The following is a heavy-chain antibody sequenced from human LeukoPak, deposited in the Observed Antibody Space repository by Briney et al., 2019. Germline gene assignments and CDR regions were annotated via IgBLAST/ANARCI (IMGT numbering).Heavy chain of an antibody. J-gene: IGHJ6*03. V-gene: IGHV1-2*02. CDR1: GYTFTGYY. Sequence: ASVKVSCKASGYTFTGYYIHWVRQAPGQGLEWMGWINPKSGGTNCAQRFQGRVTMTRDTSISTAYMELSRLKSDDTAIYYCARDHQLYYGPGSYYIGYYYYYMDVWGRGTTVTVYS. D-gene: IGHD3-10*01. CDR2: INPKSGGT. CDR3: ARDHQLYYGPGSYYIGYYYYYMDV.